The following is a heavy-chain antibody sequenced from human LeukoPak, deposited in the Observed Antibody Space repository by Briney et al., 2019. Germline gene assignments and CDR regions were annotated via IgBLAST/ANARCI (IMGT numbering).Heavy chain of an antibody. CDR1: GYTFTGYY. CDR3: ARILTPADGDYADNFDY. Sequence: ASVKVSCKASGYTFTGYYMHWVRQAPGQGLEWMGWINPNSGGTNYAQKFQGRVTMTRDTSISTAYMELSRLRSDDTAVYYCARILTPADGDYADNFDYWGQGTLVTVSS. V-gene: IGHV1-2*02. CDR2: INPNSGGT. D-gene: IGHD4-17*01. J-gene: IGHJ4*02.